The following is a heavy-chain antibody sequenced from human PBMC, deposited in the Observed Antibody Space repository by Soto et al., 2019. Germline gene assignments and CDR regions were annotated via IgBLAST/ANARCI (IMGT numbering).Heavy chain of an antibody. V-gene: IGHV3-23*01. D-gene: IGHD2-15*01. J-gene: IGHJ4*02. Sequence: GGSLRLSCAASGFTFSSYAMSWVRQAPGKGLEWVSAISGSGGSTYYADSVKGRFTISRDNSKNTLYLQMNSLRAEDTAVYYCAKDTLNRREERRVVAATPFDYWGQGTLVTVSS. CDR1: GFTFSSYA. CDR3: AKDTLNRREERRVVAATPFDY. CDR2: ISGSGGST.